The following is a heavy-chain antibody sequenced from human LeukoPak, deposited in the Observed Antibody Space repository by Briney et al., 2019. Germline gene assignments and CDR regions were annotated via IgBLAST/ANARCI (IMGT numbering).Heavy chain of an antibody. J-gene: IGHJ4*02. CDR1: GYTFTGYY. V-gene: IGHV1-2*02. D-gene: IGHD6-6*01. CDR3: ARDSSSDFEGFDY. Sequence: ASVKVSCKASGYTFTGYYMHWVRQAPGQGLEWMGWINPNSGGTNYAQKFQGRVTMTRDTSISTAYMELSRLRSDDTAVYYCARDSSSDFEGFDYWGQGTLVTVSS. CDR2: INPNSGGT.